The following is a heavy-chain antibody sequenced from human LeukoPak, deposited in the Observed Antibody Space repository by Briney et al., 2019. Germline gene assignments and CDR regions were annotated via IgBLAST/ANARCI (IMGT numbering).Heavy chain of an antibody. CDR3: VRGLSGYCTSTSCYGGYYFDY. CDR2: IHSSSSTI. V-gene: IGHV3-48*02. Sequence: GGSLRLSCSASGFTFSNTWMSWVRQAPGKGLEWISYIHSSSSTIYYADSVKGRFTVSRDNAKSSLYLQMNSLRDEDTAVYYCVRGLSGYCTSTSCYGGYYFDYWGQGTLVTVSS. CDR1: GFTFSNTW. D-gene: IGHD2-2*01. J-gene: IGHJ4*02.